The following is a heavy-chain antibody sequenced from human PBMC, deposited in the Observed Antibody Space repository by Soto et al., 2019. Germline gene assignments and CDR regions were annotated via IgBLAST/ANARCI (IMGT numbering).Heavy chain of an antibody. CDR1: GGSFSSGNYY. CDR2: IYYSGST. CDR3: AREATHSDYHMDV. V-gene: IGHV4-30-4*01. D-gene: IGHD5-12*01. Sequence: PSETLSLTCTVSGGSFSSGNYYWSWIRQPPGKGLEWIGYIYYSGSTYYNPSLKSRVTISVDTSKNQFSLKLSSVTAADTAVYYCAREATHSDYHMDVWGQGTTVTVSS. J-gene: IGHJ6*02.